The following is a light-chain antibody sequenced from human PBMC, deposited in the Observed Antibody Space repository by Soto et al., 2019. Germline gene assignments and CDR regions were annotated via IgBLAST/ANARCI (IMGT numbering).Light chain of an antibody. Sequence: IVMTQSPATLSVSPGERATLSCRASQSVSSNLAWYQQKPGQAPRLLIYGASTRATGIPARFSGSGSGTEFTLTISSLQSEDFAVYYCKQYNNWPTFGQGTKVDI. CDR1: QSVSSN. CDR3: KQYNNWPT. J-gene: IGKJ1*01. CDR2: GAS. V-gene: IGKV3-15*01.